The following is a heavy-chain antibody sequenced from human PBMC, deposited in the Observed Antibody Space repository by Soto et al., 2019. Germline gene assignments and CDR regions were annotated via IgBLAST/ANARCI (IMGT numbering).Heavy chain of an antibody. D-gene: IGHD2-2*01. CDR3: ARALGYCSSTSCYPPGMNYYYYGMDV. CDR2: IIPIFGTA. CDR1: GGTFSSYA. Sequence: QVQLVQSGAEVKKPGSSVKVSCKASGGTFSSYAISWVRQAPGQGLEWMGGIIPIFGTANYAQKFQGRVTITVDESTSTAYMELSSQRSEDTAVYYCARALGYCSSTSCYPPGMNYYYYGMDVWGQGTTVTVSS. V-gene: IGHV1-69*01. J-gene: IGHJ6*02.